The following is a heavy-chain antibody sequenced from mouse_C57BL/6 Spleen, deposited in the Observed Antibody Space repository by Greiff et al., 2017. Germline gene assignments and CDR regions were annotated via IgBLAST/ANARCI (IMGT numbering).Heavy chain of an antibody. CDR3: ARGDGSSPAIGY. Sequence: QVQLQQPGAELVMPGASVKLSCKASGYTFTSYWMHWVKQRPGQGLEWIGEIDPSDSYTNYNQKFKGKSPLTVDKSSSTAYMQLSSLTSEDSAVYYCARGDGSSPAIGYWGQGTSVTVSS. J-gene: IGHJ4*01. D-gene: IGHD1-1*01. CDR1: GYTFTSYW. V-gene: IGHV1-69*01. CDR2: IDPSDSYT.